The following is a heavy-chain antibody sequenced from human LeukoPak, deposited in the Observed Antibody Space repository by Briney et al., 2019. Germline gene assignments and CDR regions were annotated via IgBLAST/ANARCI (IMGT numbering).Heavy chain of an antibody. CDR3: ARDEQPSGWYHY. J-gene: IGHJ4*02. Sequence: GGSLRLSCAASGFTFSSYAMHWVRQAPGKGLEWVAVISYDGSNKYYADSVKGRFTISRDNSKNTLYLQMNSLRAEDTAVYYCARDEQPSGWYHYWGQGSLVTVSS. V-gene: IGHV3-30*04. D-gene: IGHD6-19*01. CDR1: GFTFSSYA. CDR2: ISYDGSNK.